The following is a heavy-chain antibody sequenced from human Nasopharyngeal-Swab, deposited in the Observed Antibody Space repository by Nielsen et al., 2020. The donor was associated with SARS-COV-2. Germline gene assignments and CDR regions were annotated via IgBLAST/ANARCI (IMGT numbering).Heavy chain of an antibody. J-gene: IGHJ4*02. CDR2: INPNSGGT. CDR3: ARLEWETQY. Sequence: WVRQAPGQGLEWMGRINPNSGGTNYAQEFQGRVTMTRDTSISTAYMELSRLRSDDTAVYYCARLEWETQYWGQGTLVTVSS. V-gene: IGHV1-2*06. D-gene: IGHD1-26*01.